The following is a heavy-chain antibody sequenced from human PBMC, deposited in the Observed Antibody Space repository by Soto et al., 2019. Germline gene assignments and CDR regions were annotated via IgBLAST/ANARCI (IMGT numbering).Heavy chain of an antibody. CDR3: AKDGSSWYPFDY. Sequence: GGSLRLSCAASGFTFSSYAMSWVRQAPGKGLEWVPAISGSGGSTDYADSVKGRFTISRDNSKNTLYLQMHSLRAEDTAVYYCAKDGSSWYPFDYWGQGTLVTVSS. CDR1: GFTFSSYA. V-gene: IGHV3-23*01. J-gene: IGHJ4*02. D-gene: IGHD6-13*01. CDR2: ISGSGGST.